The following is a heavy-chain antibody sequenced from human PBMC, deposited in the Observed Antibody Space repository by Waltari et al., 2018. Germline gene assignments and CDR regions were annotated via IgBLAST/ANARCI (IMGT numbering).Heavy chain of an antibody. Sequence: QVQLQQSRPGLVNPSETLSLTCTVSGRCISSYYWSWIRQPARQGPGWLRRLHTSGSTNYNPSRKSRVTMSVDRSNNQFSVKRSSVTAADTAGYYGARERSWYDTWSQGTLVTVSS. V-gene: IGHV4-4*07. J-gene: IGHJ5*02. CDR1: GRCISSYY. CDR2: LHTSGST. CDR3: ARERSWYDT.